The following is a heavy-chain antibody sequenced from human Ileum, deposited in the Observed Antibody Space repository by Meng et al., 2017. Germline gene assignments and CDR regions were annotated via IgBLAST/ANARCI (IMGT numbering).Heavy chain of an antibody. CDR2: IEGAGGAS. V-gene: IGHV3-23*01. CDR1: GFPFRYFA. J-gene: IGHJ3*02. D-gene: IGHD2-15*01. CDR3: AKYLTGYHGKDDAFDI. Sequence: GESLKISCTASGFPFRYFAMRRIRQAPGRALEWVSAIEGAGGASYYIDSVMGRFTITRDDSKNTLYLEMKYRRVEDTAKYCCAKYLTGYHGKDDAFDIWGQGTMGTVSS.